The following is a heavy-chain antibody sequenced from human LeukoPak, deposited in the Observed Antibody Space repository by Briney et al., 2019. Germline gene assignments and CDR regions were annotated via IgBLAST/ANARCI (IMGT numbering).Heavy chain of an antibody. CDR1: GFTFRNYD. J-gene: IGHJ4*02. V-gene: IGHV3-23*01. CDR3: AKGFGSTGYFFDY. Sequence: PGGSLRLSCAASGFTFRNYDMSWVRQAPGKGLEWVSTITGRTGGKTYYADSVKGRFTISRDNSKNTQYLQMNSLKVEDTAVYYCAKGFGSTGYFFDYWGQGTLVTVSS. D-gene: IGHD3-22*01. CDR2: ITGRTGGKT.